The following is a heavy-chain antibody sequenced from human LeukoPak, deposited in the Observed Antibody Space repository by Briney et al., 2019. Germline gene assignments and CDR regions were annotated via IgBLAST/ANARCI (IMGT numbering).Heavy chain of an antibody. D-gene: IGHD3-3*01. V-gene: IGHV3-7*01. J-gene: IGHJ4*02. CDR1: GITFSSYW. Sequence: PGGTLRLSCAAAGITFSSYWMSWVRQAPGKGQEWVANIKQDGSEKNFVDSVKGRFTISRDNAKNSLYLQMNSLRAEDTAVYYCARAIGIWSGLSYWGQGTLVTVSS. CDR3: ARAIGIWSGLSY. CDR2: IKQDGSEK.